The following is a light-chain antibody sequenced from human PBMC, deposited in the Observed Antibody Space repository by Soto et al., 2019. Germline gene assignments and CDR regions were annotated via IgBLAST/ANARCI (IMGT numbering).Light chain of an antibody. Sequence: EIVLTQSPGTLSLSPGERATLSCRASQTVRTNYLAWFQHKPGQAPRLLIYGASSRATGIPDRFSGSGSGTDITLTINRLEPEDFAVYFCQQYSDSPLTFGGGTKVEI. CDR3: QQYSDSPLT. CDR2: GAS. V-gene: IGKV3-20*01. J-gene: IGKJ4*01. CDR1: QTVRTNY.